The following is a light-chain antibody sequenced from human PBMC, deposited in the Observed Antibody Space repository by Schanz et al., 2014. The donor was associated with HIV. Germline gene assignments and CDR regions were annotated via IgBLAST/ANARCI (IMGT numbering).Light chain of an antibody. J-gene: IGLJ2*01. V-gene: IGLV2-23*02. Sequence: QSALTQPPSASGSPGQSVTISCTGTSSDVGGYNHVSWYQQHPGKAPKLMIYEVIKRPSGVSNRFSGSKSGNTASLTFSGLQAEDEADYYCCSYAGTSTFVVFGGGTKLTVL. CDR3: CSYAGTSTFVV. CDR2: EVI. CDR1: SSDVGGYNH.